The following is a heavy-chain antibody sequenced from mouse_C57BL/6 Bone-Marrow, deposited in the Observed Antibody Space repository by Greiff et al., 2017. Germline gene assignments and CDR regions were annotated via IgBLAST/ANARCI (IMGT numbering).Heavy chain of an antibody. D-gene: IGHD3-2*02. V-gene: IGHV1-54*01. CDR3: ARKGSSGPRAMDY. J-gene: IGHJ4*01. CDR1: GYAFTNYL. Sequence: QVQLQQSGAELVRPGTSVKVSCKASGYAFTNYLIEWVKQRPGQGLEWIGVINPGSGGTNYNEKFKGKATLTADKSSSTAYMQLSSLTSEDSAVYFLARKGSSGPRAMDYWGQGTSVTVSS. CDR2: INPGSGGT.